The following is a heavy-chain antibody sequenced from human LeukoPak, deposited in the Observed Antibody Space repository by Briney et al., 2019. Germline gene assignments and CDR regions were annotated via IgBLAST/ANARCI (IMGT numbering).Heavy chain of an antibody. CDR3: AQSNLHYYDSSGPFDY. J-gene: IGHJ4*02. Sequence: SVKVSCKASGGTFSSYAISWVRQAPGQGLEWMGGIIPIFGTANYAQKFQGRVTITADESTSTAYVELSSLRSEDTAVYYCAQSNLHYYDSSGPFDYWGQGTLVTVSS. CDR1: GGTFSSYA. V-gene: IGHV1-69*01. CDR2: IIPIFGTA. D-gene: IGHD3-22*01.